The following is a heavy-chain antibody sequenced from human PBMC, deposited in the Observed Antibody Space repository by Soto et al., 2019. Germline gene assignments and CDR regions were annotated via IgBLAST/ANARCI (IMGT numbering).Heavy chain of an antibody. CDR3: AREGYSSGWYSNHYYYGMDV. CDR2: INPNSGGT. V-gene: IGHV1-2*04. Sequence: ASVKVSCKSSGYACTGYYMHWVRQAPGQGLEWMGWINPNSGGTNCAQKFQGWVTMTRDTSISTAYMELSRLRSDDTAVYYCAREGYSSGWYSNHYYYGMDVWGQGTTVTVSS. J-gene: IGHJ6*02. D-gene: IGHD6-19*01. CDR1: GYACTGYY.